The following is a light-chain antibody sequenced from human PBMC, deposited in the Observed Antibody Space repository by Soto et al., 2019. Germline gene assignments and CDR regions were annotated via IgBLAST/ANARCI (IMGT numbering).Light chain of an antibody. CDR2: AAS. J-gene: IGKJ1*01. CDR3: QQYNSAPRT. V-gene: IGKV1-27*01. CDR1: QGISNY. Sequence: DLQMTQSPSSLSSSLGDSVTITCRASQGISNYLAWYQQKTGKVPKLLIYAASTLQSGVPYRLSGSGSGTDFTLTISRLQPEDVATYYCQQYNSAPRTCGQGTKVDIK.